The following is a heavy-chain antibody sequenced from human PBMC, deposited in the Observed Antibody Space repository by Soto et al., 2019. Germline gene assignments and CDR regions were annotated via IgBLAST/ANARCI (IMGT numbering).Heavy chain of an antibody. V-gene: IGHV3-33*01. Sequence: PGGSLRLSCAASGFTFSSYGMHWVRQAPGKGLEWVAVIWYDGSNKYYADSVKGRFTISRDNSKNTLYLQMNSLRAEDTAVYYCARSPELLFGGLYYYGMDVWGQGTTVTVSS. D-gene: IGHD2-21*02. CDR3: ARSPELLFGGLYYYGMDV. CDR1: GFTFSSYG. J-gene: IGHJ6*02. CDR2: IWYDGSNK.